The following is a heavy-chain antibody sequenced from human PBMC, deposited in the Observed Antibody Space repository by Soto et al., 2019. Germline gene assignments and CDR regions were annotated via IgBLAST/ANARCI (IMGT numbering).Heavy chain of an antibody. V-gene: IGHV4-4*02. D-gene: IGHD1-1*01. Sequence: QVQLQQSGPGLVKPSGTLSLTCFVSGDSINNTYWWSWVRQAPEKGLEWIGEIYHTGGRSYMPSLRGRITLSVDTSKNQFSLKLYSVTAPDASVYYCARAVYYTTAHCRDDFHNHNIDVRAQGTAVTVSS. J-gene: IGHJ6*02. CDR1: GDSINNTYW. CDR3: ARAVYYTTAHCRDDFHNHNIDV. CDR2: IYHTGGR.